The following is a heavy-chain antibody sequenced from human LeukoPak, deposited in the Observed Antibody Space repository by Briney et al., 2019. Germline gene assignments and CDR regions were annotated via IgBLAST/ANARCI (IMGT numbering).Heavy chain of an antibody. CDR2: ISSSSSYI. J-gene: IGHJ3*02. Sequence: GGSLRLSCAASGFTFSSYSMNWVRQAPGKGLEWVSSISSSSSYIYYADSVKGRFTISRDNAKNSLYLQMNSLRAEDTAVYYCARDGTYGDPGYGIWGQGTLVTVSS. V-gene: IGHV3-21*01. D-gene: IGHD4-17*01. CDR1: GFTFSSYS. CDR3: ARDGTYGDPGYGI.